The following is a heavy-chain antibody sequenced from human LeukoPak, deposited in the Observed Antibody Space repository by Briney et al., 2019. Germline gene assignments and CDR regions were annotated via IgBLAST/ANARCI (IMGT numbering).Heavy chain of an antibody. CDR3: ARDPMRYDSSGYYPLGYYFDY. Sequence: GGSLRLSCAASGFIFSAYAMSWVRQAPGQGLEWISVIGTGGETHYAESVRGRFTISRSNFKNTLYLQMNSLRAEDTAVYYCARDPMRYDSSGYYPLGYYFDYWGQGTLVTVSS. V-gene: IGHV3-23*01. CDR1: GFIFSAYA. D-gene: IGHD3-22*01. J-gene: IGHJ4*02. CDR2: IGTGGET.